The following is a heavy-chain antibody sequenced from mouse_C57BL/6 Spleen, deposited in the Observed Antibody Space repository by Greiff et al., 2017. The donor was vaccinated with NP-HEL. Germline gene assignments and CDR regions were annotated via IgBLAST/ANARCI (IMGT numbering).Heavy chain of an antibody. J-gene: IGHJ4*01. CDR2: IYPGDGDT. CDR3: ARRGIYYYGSSYDYYAMDY. D-gene: IGHD1-1*01. Sequence: VKLQESGPELVKPGASVKISCKASGYAFSSSWMNWVKQRPGKGLEWIGRIYPGDGDTNYNGKFKGKATLTADKSSSTAYMQLSSLTSEDSAVYFCARRGIYYYGSSYDYYAMDYWGQGTSVTVSS. CDR1: GYAFSSSW. V-gene: IGHV1-82*01.